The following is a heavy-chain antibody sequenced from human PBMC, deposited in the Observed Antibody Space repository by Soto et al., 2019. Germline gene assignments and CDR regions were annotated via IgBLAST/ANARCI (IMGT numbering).Heavy chain of an antibody. V-gene: IGHV1-18*01. J-gene: IGHJ4*02. CDR3: ARDPISSTSCFFDY. CDR2: INADNGNT. Sequence: ASVKVSCKDSGYTFTSYGISWVRQAPGQGLEWMGWINADNGNTNYAQKFQGRVTMTTDTSASTAYMELSSLRSEDTAVYYCARDPISSTSCFFDYWGQGTLVTVSS. D-gene: IGHD2-2*01. CDR1: GYTFTSYG.